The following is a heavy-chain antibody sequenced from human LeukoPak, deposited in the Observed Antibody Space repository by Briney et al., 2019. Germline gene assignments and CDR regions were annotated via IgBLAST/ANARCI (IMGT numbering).Heavy chain of an antibody. CDR3: ARDIAARGPPMDV. CDR2: INPNSGGT. D-gene: IGHD6-6*01. CDR1: GYTFTGYY. J-gene: IGHJ6*03. V-gene: IGHV1-2*02. Sequence: GASVKVSCKASGYTFTGYYVHWVRQAPGQGLEWMGWINPNSGGTNYAQKFQGRVTMTRDTSISTAYMELSRLRSDDTAVYYCARDIAARGPPMDVWGKGTTVTVSS.